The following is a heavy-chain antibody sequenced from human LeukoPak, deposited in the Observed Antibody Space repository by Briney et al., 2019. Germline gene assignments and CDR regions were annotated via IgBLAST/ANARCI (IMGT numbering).Heavy chain of an antibody. CDR3: ASDFSVVYGY. D-gene: IGHD3-16*01. J-gene: IGHJ4*02. CDR2: ISSSSSYK. V-gene: IGHV3-21*01. CDR1: GFTFSSYS. Sequence: GGSLRLSCAASGFTFSSYSMNWVRQAPGKGLEWVSSISSSSSYKYYADSVKGRFTISRDNAKNSLYLQMNSLRAEDTAVYYCASDFSVVYGYWGQGTLVTVSS.